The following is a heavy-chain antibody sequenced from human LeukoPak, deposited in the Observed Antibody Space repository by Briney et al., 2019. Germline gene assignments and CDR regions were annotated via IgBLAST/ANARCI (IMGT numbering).Heavy chain of an antibody. CDR2: TYYSGST. CDR3: ASGLSSIAARRGYYYYGMDV. V-gene: IGHV4-59*01. D-gene: IGHD6-6*01. CDR1: GGSISSYY. J-gene: IGHJ6*02. Sequence: PSETLSLTCTVSGGSISSYYWSWIRQPPGKGLECIGFTYYSGSTNYNPSLKSRVTISVDTSKNQFSLKLSSVTAADTAVYYCASGLSSIAARRGYYYYGMDVWGQGATVTVS.